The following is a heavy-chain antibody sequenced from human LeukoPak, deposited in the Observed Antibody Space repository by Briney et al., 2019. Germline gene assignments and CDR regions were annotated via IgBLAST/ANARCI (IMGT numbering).Heavy chain of an antibody. V-gene: IGHV4-4*07. Sequence: SETLSLTCTVSGGSISIYYWSWIRQPAGKGLEWIGRIYISGSTNYNPSLKSRVTMSVDTSKNQFSLKLSSVTAADTAVYYCARDRDYDILTGYPYNWFDPWGQGTLVTVSS. CDR2: IYISGST. CDR1: GGSISIYY. J-gene: IGHJ5*02. D-gene: IGHD3-9*01. CDR3: ARDRDYDILTGYPYNWFDP.